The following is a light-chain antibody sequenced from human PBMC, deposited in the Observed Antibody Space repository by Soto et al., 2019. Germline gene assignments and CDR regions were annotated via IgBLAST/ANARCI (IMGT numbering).Light chain of an antibody. Sequence: AIQLTQSPSSLSASVGDRVTITCRASQGISSYLAWYQQKSGQSPRLLIYDVSTRATGVPARFSGTGSETDFTLTISGLQSDDSAVYFCQQYNNWPFSFGQGTRLEIK. J-gene: IGKJ5*01. CDR1: QGISSY. CDR2: DVS. V-gene: IGKV1D-13*01. CDR3: QQYNNWPFS.